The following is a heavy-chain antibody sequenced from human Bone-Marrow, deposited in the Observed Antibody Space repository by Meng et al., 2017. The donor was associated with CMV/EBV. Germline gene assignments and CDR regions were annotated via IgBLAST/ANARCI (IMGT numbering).Heavy chain of an antibody. CDR3: ARGLGIAVAGPMPFDY. D-gene: IGHD6-19*01. V-gene: IGHV1-18*01. CDR1: GYTFASNG. J-gene: IGHJ4*02. Sequence: ASVKVSCKTSGYTFASNGISWVRQAPGQGLEWMGWISPYNGNTNYEQNLQGRVTMTTDTSTSTAYMELRSLRSDDTAVYYCARGLGIAVAGPMPFDYWGQGTLVTVSS. CDR2: ISPYNGNT.